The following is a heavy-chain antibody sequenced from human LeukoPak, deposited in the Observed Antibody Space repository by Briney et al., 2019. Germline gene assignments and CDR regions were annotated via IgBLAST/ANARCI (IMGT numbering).Heavy chain of an antibody. CDR3: ARLRIAAAGTSDY. J-gene: IGHJ4*02. Sequence: SETLSLTCAVYGGSFSGYYWSWIRQPPGKGLEWIGEINHSGSTNYNPSLKSRVTTSVDTSKNQFSLKLSSVTAADTAVYYCARLRIAAAGTSDYWGQGTLVTVSS. CDR2: INHSGST. V-gene: IGHV4-34*01. D-gene: IGHD6-13*01. CDR1: GGSFSGYY.